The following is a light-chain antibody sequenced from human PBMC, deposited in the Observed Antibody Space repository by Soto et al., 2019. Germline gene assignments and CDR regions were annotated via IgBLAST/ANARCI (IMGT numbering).Light chain of an antibody. CDR1: SSDVGTYNS. Sequence: QSVLTQPASVSGSPGQSITISCTGTSSDVGTYNSVSWYQHHPDKAPRLMIYDVSNRPSGVSNRFSGSKSGDTASLTISGLQAEDEADYYCTSFTSGTTWVFGGGTKLTVL. J-gene: IGLJ3*02. CDR2: DVS. V-gene: IGLV2-14*03. CDR3: TSFTSGTTWV.